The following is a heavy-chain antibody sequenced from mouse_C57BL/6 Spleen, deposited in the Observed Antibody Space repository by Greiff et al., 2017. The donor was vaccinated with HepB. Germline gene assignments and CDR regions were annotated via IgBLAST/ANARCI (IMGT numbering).Heavy chain of an antibody. Sequence: QVQLQQPGAELVKPGASVKLSCKASGYTFTSYWMQWVKQRPGQGLEWIGEIDPSDSYTNYNQKFKGKATLTVDTSSSTAYMQLSSLTSEDSAVYYCARRRCNYDYFDYWGQGTTLTVSS. CDR2: IDPSDSYT. V-gene: IGHV1-50*01. CDR1: GYTFTSYW. J-gene: IGHJ2*01. D-gene: IGHD2-1*01. CDR3: ARRRCNYDYFDY.